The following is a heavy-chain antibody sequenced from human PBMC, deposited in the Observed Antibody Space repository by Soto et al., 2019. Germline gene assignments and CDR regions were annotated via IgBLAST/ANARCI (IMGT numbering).Heavy chain of an antibody. Sequence: SETLSLTCTVSGXSISSGAYYWSWIRQPPGKGLEWIGEINHSGSTNYNPSLKSRVTISLDTSKNQFSLRLSSVTAADTAVYYCARGWGRIFDYWGQGTLVTVSS. J-gene: IGHJ4*02. D-gene: IGHD7-27*01. CDR3: ARGWGRIFDY. CDR2: INHSGST. CDR1: GXSISSGAYY. V-gene: IGHV4-39*07.